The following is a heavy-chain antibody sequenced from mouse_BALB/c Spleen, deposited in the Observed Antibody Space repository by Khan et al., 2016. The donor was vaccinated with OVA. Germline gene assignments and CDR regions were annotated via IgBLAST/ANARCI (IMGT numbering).Heavy chain of an antibody. Sequence: VQLKESGPGLVQPSQSLSLTCTVTGYSITSDYAWNWLRQFPGNNLEWMGYISYSGNTKYTPSLKSRISITRDTSKNQFFLQLNSVTIEDTATYYCARINGGDFDYWGQGTTLTVSS. J-gene: IGHJ2*01. CDR3: ARINGGDFDY. V-gene: IGHV3-2*02. CDR2: ISYSGNT. CDR1: GYSITSDYA.